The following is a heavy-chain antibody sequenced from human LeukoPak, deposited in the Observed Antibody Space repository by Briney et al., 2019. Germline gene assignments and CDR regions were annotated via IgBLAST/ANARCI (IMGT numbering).Heavy chain of an antibody. J-gene: IGHJ6*03. CDR1: GYTLSELS. V-gene: IGHV1-24*01. Sequence: ASVKVSCKVSGYTLSELSMHWVRQAPGKGLEWMGSFDREEGKTIDAQKFQGRVTMTEDTSTGTAYMELSSLRSEDTAVYYCATGVGPTHPHYYYSYMDVWGKGTTVTVSS. CDR3: ATGVGPTHPHYYYSYMDV. D-gene: IGHD1-26*01. CDR2: FDREEGKT.